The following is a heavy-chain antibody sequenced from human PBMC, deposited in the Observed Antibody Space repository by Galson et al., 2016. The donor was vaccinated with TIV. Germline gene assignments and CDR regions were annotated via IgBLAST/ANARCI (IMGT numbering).Heavy chain of an antibody. Sequence: LEWIGEINHFRSSNYNPSLKSRLTISIDTPKKQFSLRLNSVTAADTAIYYCARTPRGVVEPGPMLAFDIWGQGTMVSVSS. J-gene: IGHJ3*02. CDR3: ARTPRGVVEPGPMLAFDI. V-gene: IGHV4-34*13. D-gene: IGHD2-21*01. CDR2: INHFRSS.